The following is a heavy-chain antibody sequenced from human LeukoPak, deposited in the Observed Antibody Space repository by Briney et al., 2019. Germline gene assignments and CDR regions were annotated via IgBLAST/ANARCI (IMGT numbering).Heavy chain of an antibody. CDR2: ISGSGGST. CDR1: GFTFSSYG. CDR3: ARGSRFDP. J-gene: IGHJ5*02. V-gene: IGHV3-23*01. Sequence: GGTLRLSCAASGFTFSSYGMSWVRQAPGKGLEWVSAISGSGGSTYYADSVKGRFITSRDNSKNTLYLQMNSLRAEDTAVYYCARGSRFDPWGQGTLVTVSS.